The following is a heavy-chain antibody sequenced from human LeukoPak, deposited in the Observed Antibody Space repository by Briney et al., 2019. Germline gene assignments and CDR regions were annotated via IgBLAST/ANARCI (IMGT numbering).Heavy chain of an antibody. Sequence: ASVTLSFTASGYTFTVYYMHWVRHAPGPGLELLGWINPNSGGTNYAQKFQGRVTMTSDRSISTAYMELSRLRSDDTAVYYCARVPDSGGFDYWGQGTLVTVSS. D-gene: IGHD3-16*01. V-gene: IGHV1-2*02. CDR1: GYTFTVYY. CDR2: INPNSGGT. J-gene: IGHJ4*02. CDR3: ARVPDSGGFDY.